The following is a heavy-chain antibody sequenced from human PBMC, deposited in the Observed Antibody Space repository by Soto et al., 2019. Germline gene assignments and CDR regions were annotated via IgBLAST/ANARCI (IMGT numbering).Heavy chain of an antibody. J-gene: IGHJ4*02. CDR1: GYTFTSHD. Sequence: QVQLVQSGAEVKKSGASVKVSCKASGYTFTSHDINWVRQATGQGLEWMGWMNPNSGNTGYPQKFQGRVTMTRNTSISTAYMELSSLRSEDTAVYYCARWDYGVYARFDYWGQGTLVTVSS. CDR3: ARWDYGVYARFDY. CDR2: MNPNSGNT. D-gene: IGHD4-17*01. V-gene: IGHV1-8*01.